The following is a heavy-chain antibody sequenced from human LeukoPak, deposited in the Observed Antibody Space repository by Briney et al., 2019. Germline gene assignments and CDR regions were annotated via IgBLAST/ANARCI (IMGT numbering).Heavy chain of an antibody. CDR2: IRNDGSNK. CDR1: GFIFSRYG. J-gene: IGHJ4*02. V-gene: IGHV3-30*02. Sequence: GGSLRLSCAASGFIFSRYGMHWVRQAPGKGLEWVAFIRNDGSNKYYADSVKGRFTISRDNSKNTLYLQMNSLRPEDTAVYFCAILGVEGGFHYWGQGTLVTVSS. D-gene: IGHD3-3*02. CDR3: AILGVEGGFHY.